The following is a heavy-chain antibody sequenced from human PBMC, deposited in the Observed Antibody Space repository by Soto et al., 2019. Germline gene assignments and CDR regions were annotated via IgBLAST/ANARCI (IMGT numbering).Heavy chain of an antibody. CDR3: ARKFAPEFFDS. D-gene: IGHD3-10*01. J-gene: IGHJ4*02. Sequence: PGESLKISCKGSGYTFSTYWIAWVRQMPGKGLEWMGIIYPGDSDTKYSPAFQGQVTISADKSINTAYLQWTSLEASDTAMYYCARKFAPEFFDSWGQGXLVTVYS. CDR1: GYTFSTYW. V-gene: IGHV5-51*01. CDR2: IYPGDSDT.